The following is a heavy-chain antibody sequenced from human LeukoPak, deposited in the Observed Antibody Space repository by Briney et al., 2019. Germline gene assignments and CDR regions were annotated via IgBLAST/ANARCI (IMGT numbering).Heavy chain of an antibody. V-gene: IGHV4-30-2*06. D-gene: IGHD2-2*01. CDR3: AREVDVPAAMSFRYYYYGMDV. J-gene: IGHJ6*04. CDR2: IYHSGST. CDR1: GGSISSGGYS. Sequence: SQTLSLTCAVSGGSISSGGYSWSWIRQSPGKGLEWIGYIYHSGSTYYNPSLKSRATISVDRSKNQFSLKLSSVTAADTAVYFCAREVDVPAAMSFRYYYYGMDVWGKGTTVTVSS.